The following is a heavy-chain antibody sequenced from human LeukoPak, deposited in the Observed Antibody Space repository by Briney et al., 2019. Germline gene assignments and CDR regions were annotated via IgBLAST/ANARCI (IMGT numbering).Heavy chain of an antibody. CDR3: ARDCSGGSCHYVY. CDR1: GYTFTSYG. Sequence: ASVTVSFKASGYTFTSYGNSWVRQAPGQGLEWMGRISAYNGNTNYAQKLQGRVTMTTDTSTSTAYMELRSLRSDDTAVYYCARDCSGGSCHYVYWGQGTLVTVSS. CDR2: ISAYNGNT. D-gene: IGHD2-15*01. V-gene: IGHV1-18*01. J-gene: IGHJ4*02.